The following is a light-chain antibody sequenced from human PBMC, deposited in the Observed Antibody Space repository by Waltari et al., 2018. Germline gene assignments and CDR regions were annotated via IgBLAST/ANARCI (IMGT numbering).Light chain of an antibody. V-gene: IGLV2-14*01. CDR3: SSYTRHETGI. CDR1: SSDVGGYNF. Sequence: QSALTQPASVSGSPGQSITISCTGTSSDVGGYNFVSWYQQHPGKVPKLIIYGVNNRPSGVSNRFSGSKSGNTASLTISGLQAEDEADYYCSSYTRHETGIFGGGTKLTVL. J-gene: IGLJ2*01. CDR2: GVN.